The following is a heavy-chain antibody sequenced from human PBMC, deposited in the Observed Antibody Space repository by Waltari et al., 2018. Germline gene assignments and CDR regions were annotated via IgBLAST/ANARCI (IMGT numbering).Heavy chain of an antibody. CDR2: IYYSGST. J-gene: IGHJ4*02. CDR1: GGSISSYY. V-gene: IGHV4-59*01. CDR3: ARGLVGAIWYFDY. Sequence: QVQLQESGPGLVKPSETLSLTCTVSGGSISSYYWRWIRQPPGKGLEWIGYIYYSGSTNYSPSRKSRVTISVDTSKNQFSRKLSSGTAADTAVYYCARGLVGAIWYFDYWGQGTLVTVSS. D-gene: IGHD1-26*01.